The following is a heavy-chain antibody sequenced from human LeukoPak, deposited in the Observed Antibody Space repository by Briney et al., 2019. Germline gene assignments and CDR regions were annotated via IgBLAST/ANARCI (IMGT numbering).Heavy chain of an antibody. J-gene: IGHJ6*02. CDR1: GFTFSDYY. Sequence: GGSLRLSCSASGFTFSDYYMIWFRQAPGKGLEWVSDISSDGASIHDADSVKGRFTISRDNAKNSLYLQMNSLRAEDTAIYYRARINVIPYYYGMDVWGRGTTVTVP. CDR2: ISSDGASI. CDR3: ARINVIPYYYGMDV. D-gene: IGHD3-22*01. V-gene: IGHV3-11*01.